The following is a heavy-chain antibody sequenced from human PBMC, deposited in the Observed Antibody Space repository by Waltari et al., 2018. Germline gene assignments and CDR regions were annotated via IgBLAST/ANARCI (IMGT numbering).Heavy chain of an antibody. CDR1: GFMFSSYW. CDR2: IKQDGSEK. Sequence: EVQLVESGGGLVQPGGDLRLSCAASGFMFSSYWMGWVRQAPGKGRELVANIKQDGSEKKYVDSVKGRFTISRDNAKNSLYLQMNSLRVDDTAVYYCTKSPAPWGQGTLVTVSS. J-gene: IGHJ5*02. V-gene: IGHV3-7*01. D-gene: IGHD2-2*01. CDR3: TKSPAP.